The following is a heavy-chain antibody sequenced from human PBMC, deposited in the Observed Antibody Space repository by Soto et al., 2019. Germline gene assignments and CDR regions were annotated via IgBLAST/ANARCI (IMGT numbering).Heavy chain of an antibody. V-gene: IGHV4-30-4*01. Sequence: QVQLQESGSGLVKPSQTLSLTCTVSGGSISSGDYYWSWIRQPPGKGLEWIGYIYYSGSTYYNPSLKSRVTISVDTSKNQFSLKLSSVTAADTAVYYCARAPTWTNNWFDPWGQGTLVTVSS. CDR1: GGSISSGDYY. CDR3: ARAPTWTNNWFDP. CDR2: IYYSGST. D-gene: IGHD3-3*01. J-gene: IGHJ5*02.